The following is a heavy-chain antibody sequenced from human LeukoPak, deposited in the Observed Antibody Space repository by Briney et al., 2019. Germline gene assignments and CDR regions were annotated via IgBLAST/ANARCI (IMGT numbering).Heavy chain of an antibody. CDR1: GYTFTSYG. D-gene: IGHD3-16*01. J-gene: IGHJ4*02. CDR2: ISAYNGNT. Sequence: ASVKVSCKASGYTFTSYGISWVRQAPGQGLEWMGWISAYNGNTNYAQKLQGRVTMTRDTSISTAYMELSRLRSDDTAVYYCARDEGARRNFDYWGQGTLVTVSS. V-gene: IGHV1-18*01. CDR3: ARDEGARRNFDY.